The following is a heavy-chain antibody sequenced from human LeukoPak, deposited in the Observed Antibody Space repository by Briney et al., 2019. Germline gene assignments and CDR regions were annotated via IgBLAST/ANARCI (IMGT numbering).Heavy chain of an antibody. V-gene: IGHV3-48*04. J-gene: IGHJ4*02. CDR3: TRMAWSSRPFDY. Sequence: GGSLRLSCAASGFTFSNYRMNWVRQAPGKGLEWVSYISSGSSTISYADSVKGRFTISRDDAKNSLYLQMNSLRAEDTAVYYCTRMAWSSRPFDYWGQGTLVTVSS. CDR2: ISSGSSTI. D-gene: IGHD2-2*01. CDR1: GFTFSNYR.